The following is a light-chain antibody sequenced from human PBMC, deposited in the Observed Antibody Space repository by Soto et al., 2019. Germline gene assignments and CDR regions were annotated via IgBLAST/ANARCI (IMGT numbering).Light chain of an antibody. CDR1: SSDVGGYDY. Sequence: QSGLTQPRSVSGTPGQPVTLSCTGNSSDVGGYDYVSWYQHHPGKAPKLIIYDVTQRPSWIPDRFSGSKSGNTASLTISEPQAEDQADYHRCSSADTYFKVFGRGTKVTVL. CDR2: DVT. V-gene: IGLV2-11*01. J-gene: IGLJ1*01. CDR3: CSSADTYFKV.